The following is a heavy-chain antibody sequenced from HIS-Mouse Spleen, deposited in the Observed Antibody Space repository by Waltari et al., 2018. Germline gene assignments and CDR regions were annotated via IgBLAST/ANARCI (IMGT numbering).Heavy chain of an antibody. D-gene: IGHD6-13*01. V-gene: IGHV4-39*07. CDR2: IYYSGST. J-gene: IGHJ2*01. CDR3: AREIPYSSSWYDWYFDL. CDR1: GGSISSSSYH. Sequence: QLQLQESGPGLVKPSETLSLTCTVPGGSISSSSYHLGWTRQPPGKGLEWIGSIYYSGSTYYNPSLKSRVTISVDTSKNQFSLKLSSVTAADTAVYYCAREIPYSSSWYDWYFDLWGRGTLVTVSS.